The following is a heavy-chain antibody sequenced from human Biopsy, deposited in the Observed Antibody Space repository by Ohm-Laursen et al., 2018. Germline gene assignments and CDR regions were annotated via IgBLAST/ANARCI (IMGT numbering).Heavy chain of an antibody. J-gene: IGHJ4*02. V-gene: IGHV1-2*02. CDR1: GYTFSGYY. D-gene: IGHD6-19*01. CDR2: INPDSGVT. CDR3: ARDKYRSWNYFDN. Sequence: VSVKVSCNASGYTFSGYYMHWVRQAPGQGLEWMGWINPDSGVTNYAQKFQGRVTMTRDTSISTAYMELSRLGSDDTAVYYCARDKYRSWNYFDNWGQGSLVTVSS.